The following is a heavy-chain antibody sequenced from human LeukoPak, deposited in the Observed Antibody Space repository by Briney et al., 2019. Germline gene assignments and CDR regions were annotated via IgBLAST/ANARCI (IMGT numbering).Heavy chain of an antibody. V-gene: IGHV4-38-2*02. CDR3: AREPLIENYPDYFDI. D-gene: IGHD2-21*01. J-gene: IGHJ4*02. CDR2: DYCSGDT. CDR1: GYSFSGCYN. Sequence: GSLSLSCAVSGYSFSGCYNCWRRRHPGGGVLWLFWSDYCSGDTLYDAYFQSRVTISMDMSRNQFSLNLASVTAADTAVYYCAREPLIENYPDYFDIWGQGILVTVSS.